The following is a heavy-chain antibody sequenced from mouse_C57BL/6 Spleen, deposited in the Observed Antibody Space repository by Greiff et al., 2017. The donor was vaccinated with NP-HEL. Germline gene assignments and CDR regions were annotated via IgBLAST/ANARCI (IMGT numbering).Heavy chain of an antibody. CDR2: IYPGDGDT. D-gene: IGHD1-1*01. CDR1: GYAFSSSW. CDR3: ARHYYGSSYGYYAMDY. Sequence: QVQLQQSGPELVKPGASVKISCKASGYAFSSSWMNWVKQRPGKGLEWIGRIYPGDGDTNYNGKFKGKATLTADKSSSTAYMQLSSLTSEDAAVYFCARHYYGSSYGYYAMDYWGQGTSVTVSS. V-gene: IGHV1-82*01. J-gene: IGHJ4*01.